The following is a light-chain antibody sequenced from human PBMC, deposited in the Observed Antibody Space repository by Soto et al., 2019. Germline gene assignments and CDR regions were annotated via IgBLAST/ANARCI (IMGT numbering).Light chain of an antibody. V-gene: IGKV3-15*01. Sequence: EIVMTQSPATLSVSPGERATLSCRASQSVSSNLAWYQQKPGQAPRLLIYGASTRATGIPARFSGSGSGTEFTLTISSLQSEDFAVYYCQQYNNWPPARGAFGQGTKLEIK. J-gene: IGKJ2*01. CDR1: QSVSSN. CDR2: GAS. CDR3: QQYNNWPPARGA.